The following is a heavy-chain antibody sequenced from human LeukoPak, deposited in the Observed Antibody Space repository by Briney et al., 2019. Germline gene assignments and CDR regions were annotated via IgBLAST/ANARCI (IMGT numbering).Heavy chain of an antibody. CDR1: GGSFSGYY. D-gene: IGHD4-17*01. CDR3: ARATTAFGY. V-gene: IGHV4-34*01. J-gene: IGHJ4*02. CDR2: IYHSGST. Sequence: SETLSLTCYLYGGSFSGYYWSWIRQSPGKGLEWIGSIYHSGSTYYNPSLKSRVTISVDTSKNQFSLKLSSVTAADTAVYYCARATTAFGYWGQGTLVTVSS.